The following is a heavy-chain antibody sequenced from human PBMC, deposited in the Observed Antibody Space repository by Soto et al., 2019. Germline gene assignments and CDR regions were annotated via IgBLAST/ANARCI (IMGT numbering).Heavy chain of an antibody. CDR2: ITPFNGNT. Sequence: QMQLVQSGAEVKKTGSSVKVSCKASGYTFTYRYLHWVRQAPGQALEWMGWITPFNGNTNYAQKFQDRVTITRDRSMSTAYMELSSLRSEDTAMYYCASSGYYYDSSGAGDNFDLWGRGTLVTVSS. D-gene: IGHD3-22*01. CDR3: ASSGYYYDSSGAGDNFDL. V-gene: IGHV1-45*02. J-gene: IGHJ2*01. CDR1: GYTFTYRY.